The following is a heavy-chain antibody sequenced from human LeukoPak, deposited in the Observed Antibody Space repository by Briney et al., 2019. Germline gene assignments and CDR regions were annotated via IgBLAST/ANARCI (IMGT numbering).Heavy chain of an antibody. V-gene: IGHV5-51*01. CDR3: ARAGYTNGWYTRKANWFDP. J-gene: IGHJ5*02. Sequence: GESLQISCQGSGYKFTDYWIGWVRQMPGKGLEWMGIIYPDDSDTKYSPSFRGLVTISVDKSISTAFLQWNSLQASDTAMYYCARAGYTNGWYTRKANWFDPWGRGTLVTVSS. D-gene: IGHD6-19*01. CDR2: IYPDDSDT. CDR1: GYKFTDYW.